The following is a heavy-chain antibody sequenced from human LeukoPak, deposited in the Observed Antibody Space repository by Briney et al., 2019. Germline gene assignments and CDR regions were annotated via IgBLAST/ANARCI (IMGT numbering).Heavy chain of an antibody. Sequence: SGSGGSTYYADSVKGRFTISRDNSKNTLYLQMNSLRAENTAVYYCAKADPDYGDYPWGQGTLVTVSS. D-gene: IGHD4-17*01. V-gene: IGHV3-23*01. CDR2: SGSGGST. J-gene: IGHJ5*02. CDR3: AKADPDYGDYP.